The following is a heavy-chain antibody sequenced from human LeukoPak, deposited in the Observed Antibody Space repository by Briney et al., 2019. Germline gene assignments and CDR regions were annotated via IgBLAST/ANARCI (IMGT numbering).Heavy chain of an antibody. J-gene: IGHJ4*02. CDR3: ARYGGNSVVFDY. CDR1: GYTFTGYY. Sequence: ASVKVSFKASGYTFTGYYMHWVRQAPGQGLEWMGWINPNSGGTNYAQKFQGRVTMTRDTSISTAYMELSRLRSDDTAVYYCARYGGNSVVFDYWGQGTLVTVSS. D-gene: IGHD4-23*01. CDR2: INPNSGGT. V-gene: IGHV1-2*02.